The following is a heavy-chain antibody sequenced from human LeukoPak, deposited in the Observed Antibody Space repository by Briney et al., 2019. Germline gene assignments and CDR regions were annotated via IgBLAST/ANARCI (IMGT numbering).Heavy chain of an antibody. D-gene: IGHD3-22*01. CDR2: IYYSGST. J-gene: IGHJ4*02. CDR1: GFTFSDYY. CDR3: ARHGYYLRYFDY. V-gene: IGHV4-59*08. Sequence: GSLRLSCAASGFTFSDYYMSWIRQPPGKGLEWIGYIYYSGSTNYNPSLKSRVTISVDTSKNQFSLKLSSVTAADTAVYYCARHGYYLRYFDYWGQGTLVTVSS.